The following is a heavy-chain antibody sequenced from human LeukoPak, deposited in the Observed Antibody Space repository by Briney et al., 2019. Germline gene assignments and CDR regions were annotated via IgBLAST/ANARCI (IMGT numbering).Heavy chain of an antibody. Sequence: ETLSLTCTVSGGSIGSYYWNWIRQAPGKGLEWVSVISGDGDTTYHADSVKGRFTVSRDNSKNTLFLQMSSLRAEDTAVYYCAKRVHTSSWYAAFDYWGQGTLVTVSS. J-gene: IGHJ4*02. CDR1: GGSIGSYY. CDR3: AKRVHTSSWYAAFDY. CDR2: ISGDGDTT. D-gene: IGHD6-13*01. V-gene: IGHV3-23*01.